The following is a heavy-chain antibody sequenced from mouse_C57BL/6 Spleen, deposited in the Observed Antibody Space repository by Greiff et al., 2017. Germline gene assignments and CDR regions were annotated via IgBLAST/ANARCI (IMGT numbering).Heavy chain of an antibody. Sequence: QVHVKQSGPELVKPGASVKISCKASGYAFSSSWMNWVKQRPGKGLEWIGRIYPGDGDTNYNGKFKGKATLTADKSSSTAYMQLSSLTSEDSAVYFCARWEYFDVWGTGTTVTVSS. CDR3: ARWEYFDV. V-gene: IGHV1-82*01. J-gene: IGHJ1*03. CDR1: GYAFSSSW. D-gene: IGHD4-1*01. CDR2: IYPGDGDT.